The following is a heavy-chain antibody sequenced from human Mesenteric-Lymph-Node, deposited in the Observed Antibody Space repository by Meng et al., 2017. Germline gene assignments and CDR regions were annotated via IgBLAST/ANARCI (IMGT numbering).Heavy chain of an antibody. CDR3: ARDLDYRVGSAYYDAFDI. J-gene: IGHJ3*02. V-gene: IGHV3-7*01. D-gene: IGHD3-10*01. CDR1: GFTFSTSW. Sequence: GESLKISCAASGFTFSTSWMSWVRQAPGKGLEWVANIKQDASEKNYGDSVKGRFTISRDNAKNSLYLHMNSLRAEDTALYYCARDLDYRVGSAYYDAFDIWGQGTRVTVSS. CDR2: IKQDASEK.